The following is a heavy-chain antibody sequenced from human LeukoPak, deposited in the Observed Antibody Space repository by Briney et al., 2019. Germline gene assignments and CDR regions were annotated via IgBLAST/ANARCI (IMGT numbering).Heavy chain of an antibody. V-gene: IGHV3-21*01. CDR3: ARDPGGIAVPGLGFAFDI. Sequence: PGGSLSLSCAASGFPFSSYSMNWVRQAPGKGLEWVSSINSTSSYIYYADSVKGRFTISRDNAKNSLYLQMNSLRAEDTAVYYCARDPGGIAVPGLGFAFDIWGQETMVTVSS. J-gene: IGHJ3*02. CDR2: INSTSSYI. D-gene: IGHD6-19*01. CDR1: GFPFSSYS.